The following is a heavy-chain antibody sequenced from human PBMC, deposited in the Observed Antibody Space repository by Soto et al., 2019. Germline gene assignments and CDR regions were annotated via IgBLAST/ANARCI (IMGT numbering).Heavy chain of an antibody. CDR3: AREGSRPYYYYGMDV. V-gene: IGHV1-18*01. CDR1: GYTFTTYG. Sequence: QVQLVQSGAEVKKPGASVKVSCKASGYTFTTYGISWVRQAPGQGLEWRGWISTYNGDTDYAQNLQGRVTMTTDTSTTTAYMELRSLRSDDTAVYYCAREGSRPYYYYGMDVWGQGTTVTVSS. CDR2: ISTYNGDT. D-gene: IGHD2-15*01. J-gene: IGHJ6*02.